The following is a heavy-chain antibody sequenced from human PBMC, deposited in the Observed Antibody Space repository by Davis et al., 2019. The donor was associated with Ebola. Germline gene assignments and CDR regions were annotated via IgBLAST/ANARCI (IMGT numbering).Heavy chain of an antibody. CDR2: ISGSGGST. J-gene: IGHJ4*02. CDR1: GFTFSSYS. V-gene: IGHV3-23*01. Sequence: GESLKISCAASGFTFSSYSMNWVRQGPGKGLEWVSGISGSGGSTDYADSVKGRFTISRDNSKNTLYLQMNSLRAEDTAVYYCARGIDYWGQGTLVTVSS. CDR3: ARGIDY.